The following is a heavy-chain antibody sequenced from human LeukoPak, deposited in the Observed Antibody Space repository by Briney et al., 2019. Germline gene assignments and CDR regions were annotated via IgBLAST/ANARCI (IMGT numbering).Heavy chain of an antibody. CDR2: ITPFNGNT. V-gene: IGHV1-45*02. J-gene: IGHJ4*02. CDR3: TTDWEYSSSWFGVPFPAYEGSAVEKDLT. CDR1: GYTFTYRY. Sequence: GSSVKVSCKASGYTFTYRYLHWVRQAPGQALEWMGWITPFNGNTNYAQKFQDRVTITRDRSMSTAYMELSSLKTEDTAVYYCTTDWEYSSSWFGVPFPAYEGSAVEKDLTWGQGTLVTVSS. D-gene: IGHD6-13*01.